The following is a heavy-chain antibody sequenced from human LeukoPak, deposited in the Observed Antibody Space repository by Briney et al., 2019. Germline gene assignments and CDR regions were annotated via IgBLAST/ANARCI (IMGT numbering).Heavy chain of an antibody. J-gene: IGHJ3*02. CDR2: IYTSGST. CDR1: GGHISSYY. D-gene: IGHD3-9*01. Sequence: PSETLSLTCTVSGGHISSYYWRWIGQPPGKGLEWIGYIYTSGSTNYNPSLKSRVTISVDTSKNQFSLKLSSVTAADTAVYYCARRILTGYYKDAFDIWGQGTMVTVSS. CDR3: ARRILTGYYKDAFDI. V-gene: IGHV4-4*09.